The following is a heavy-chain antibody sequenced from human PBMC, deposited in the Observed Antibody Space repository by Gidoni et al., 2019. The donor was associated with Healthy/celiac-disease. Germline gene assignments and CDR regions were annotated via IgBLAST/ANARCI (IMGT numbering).Heavy chain of an antibody. V-gene: IGHV3-21*01. CDR1: GFTFSSYS. J-gene: IGHJ6*02. CDR3: AREKDCSSTSCWSYYYYGMDV. Sequence: EVQLVESGGGLVKPGGSLRLSCAASGFTFSSYSMNWVRQAPGKGLEWVSSISSSSSYIYYADSVKGRFTISRDNAKNSLYLQMNSLRAEDTAVYYCAREKDCSSTSCWSYYYYGMDVWGQGTTVTVSS. D-gene: IGHD2-2*01. CDR2: ISSSSSYI.